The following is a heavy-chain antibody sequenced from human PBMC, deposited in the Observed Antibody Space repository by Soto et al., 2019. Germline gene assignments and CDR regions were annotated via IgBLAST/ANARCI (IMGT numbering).Heavy chain of an antibody. CDR1: GYTFTSYY. CDR2: INPSGGST. J-gene: IGHJ5*02. Sequence: GASVKVSCKASGYTFTSYYMHWVRQAPGQGLEWMGIINPSGGSTSYAQKFQGRVTMTRDTSTSTVYMELSSLRSEDTAVYYCARELVAAAGTGLNWFDPWGQGTLVTVSS. D-gene: IGHD6-13*01. CDR3: ARELVAAAGTGLNWFDP. V-gene: IGHV1-46*01.